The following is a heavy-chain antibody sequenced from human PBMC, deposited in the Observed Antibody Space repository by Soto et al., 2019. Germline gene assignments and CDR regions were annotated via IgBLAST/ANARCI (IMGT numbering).Heavy chain of an antibody. CDR1: GYSFTSYW. V-gene: IGHV5-10-1*01. J-gene: IGHJ6*02. D-gene: IGHD6-6*01. CDR3: ASTSSSHRYYYYGMDV. CDR2: IDPSDSYT. Sequence: PGESLKISCKGSGYSFTSYWISWVRQMPGKGLEWMGRIDPSDSYTNYSPSFQGHVTTSADKSISTAYLQWSSLKASDTAMYYCASTSSSHRYYYYGMDVWGQGTTVTVSS.